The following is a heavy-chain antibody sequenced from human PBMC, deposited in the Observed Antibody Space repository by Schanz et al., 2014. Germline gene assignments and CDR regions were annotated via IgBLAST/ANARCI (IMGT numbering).Heavy chain of an antibody. D-gene: IGHD6-13*01. J-gene: IGHJ6*02. CDR3: ATLNGGYSSSWYIGGYYYGMDV. V-gene: IGHV3-30*03. CDR2: ISYDGSNK. CDR1: GFTFSSYG. Sequence: QVQLVESGGGVVQPGRSLRLSCAASGFTFSSYGIHWVRQAPGKGLEWVAVISYDGSNKYYADSVKGRFTISRDNSKNTLYLQMNSLRAEDTAVYYCATLNGGYSSSWYIGGYYYGMDVWGQGTTVTVSS.